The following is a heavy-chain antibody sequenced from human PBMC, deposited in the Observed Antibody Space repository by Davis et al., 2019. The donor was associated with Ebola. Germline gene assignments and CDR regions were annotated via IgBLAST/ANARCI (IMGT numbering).Heavy chain of an antibody. D-gene: IGHD1-1*01. CDR2: IISIVGIA. CDR3: ARGGTWNLDYGMDV. V-gene: IGHV1-69*04. Sequence: AASVKVSCKASGGTFSSDGISWVRQAPGQGLEWMGRIISIVGIANYAPKFQGRVTITADKSTSTANMEVNSLRSEDTAVYYCARGGTWNLDYGMDVWGQGTTVTVSS. J-gene: IGHJ6*02. CDR1: GGTFSSDG.